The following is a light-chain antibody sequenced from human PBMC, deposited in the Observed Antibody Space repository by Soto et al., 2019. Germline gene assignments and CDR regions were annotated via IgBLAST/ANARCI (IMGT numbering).Light chain of an antibody. CDR1: QNVSGW. CDR2: YAS. V-gene: IGKV1-5*01. CDR3: KQYETFSGA. Sequence: DIRMTRSPSTLSASVGATVAVTCRYSQNVSGWLAWYQQKPREAPKLLIYYASALPSGVPSRFSGSGSGTKVTLSIASRQPDDFATYYCKQYETFSGAFGPGTKV. J-gene: IGKJ1*01.